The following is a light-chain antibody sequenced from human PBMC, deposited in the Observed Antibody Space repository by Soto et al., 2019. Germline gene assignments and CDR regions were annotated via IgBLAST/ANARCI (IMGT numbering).Light chain of an antibody. CDR3: SSYTSSSTLV. Sequence: QSVLTQPASVSGSPGQSITISCTGTSSDVGAYIFVSWYQQHPGKAPKLMIYDIINRPSGVSNRFSGSKSGNTASLTISGLQAEDEADYYCSSYTSSSTLVFGTGTKLTVL. CDR2: DII. J-gene: IGLJ1*01. CDR1: SSDVGAYIF. V-gene: IGLV2-14*03.